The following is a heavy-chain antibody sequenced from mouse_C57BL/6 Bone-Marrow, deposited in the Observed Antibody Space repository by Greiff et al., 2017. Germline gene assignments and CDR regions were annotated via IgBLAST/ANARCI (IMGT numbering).Heavy chain of an antibody. V-gene: IGHV1-82*01. J-gene: IGHJ2*01. CDR2: IYPGDGDT. CDR3: ARTGITTVNFDY. D-gene: IGHD1-1*01. CDR1: GYAFSSSW. Sequence: VKLMESGPELVKPGASVKISCKASGYAFSSSWMNWVKQRPGKGLEWIGRIYPGDGDTNYNGKFKGKATLTADKSSSTAYMQLSSLTSEDSEVYFCARTGITTVNFDYWGQGTTLTVSS.